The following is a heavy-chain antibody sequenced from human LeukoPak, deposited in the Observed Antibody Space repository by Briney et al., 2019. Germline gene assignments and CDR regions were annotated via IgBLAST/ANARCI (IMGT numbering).Heavy chain of an antibody. CDR2: IGIDSGNT. J-gene: IGHJ4*02. CDR3: ARDHNYAFDN. CDR1: GFPFVEYS. V-gene: IGHV3-48*01. Sequence: GGSLRLSCTASGFPFVEYSMNWVRQAPGKGLEWISYIGIDSGNTKYADSVRGRFTISADKAKNSLYLQMNSLRVEDTAVYYCARDHNYAFDNWGQGTLVSVAP. D-gene: IGHD1-1*01.